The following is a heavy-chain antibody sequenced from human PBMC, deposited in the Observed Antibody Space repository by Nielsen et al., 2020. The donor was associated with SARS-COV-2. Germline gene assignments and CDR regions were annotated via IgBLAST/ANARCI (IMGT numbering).Heavy chain of an antibody. CDR1: GGPFSGNY. CDR3: ARGIRHCSGGSCYLPLVYFDY. D-gene: IGHD2-15*01. Sequence: SETLSPTCVVYGGPFSGNYWTWIRQPPEEGLEWIGDVNHSGSTNYNPSLKSRVTISVDTSKYQFSLKLNSVTAADTAVYYCARGIRHCSGGSCYLPLVYFDYWGQGSLVTVSS. J-gene: IGHJ4*02. CDR2: VNHSGST. V-gene: IGHV4-34*01.